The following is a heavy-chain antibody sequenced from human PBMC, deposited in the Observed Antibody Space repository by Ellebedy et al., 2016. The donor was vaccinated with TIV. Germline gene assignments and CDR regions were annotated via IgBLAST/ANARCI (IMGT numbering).Heavy chain of an antibody. CDR3: AIDPEHNSGPYFDC. CDR1: VDSVSSSGAA. V-gene: IGHV6-1*01. Sequence: SQTLSLTCAISVDSVSSSGAAWTWIRQSPSRGLEWLGRTYYRSKWYSDEAVSVKSRITINPDTSKNQFSLQLNSVTPEDTAIYYCAIDPEHNSGPYFDCWGQGTLVTVSS. J-gene: IGHJ4*02. D-gene: IGHD1-14*01. CDR2: TYYRSKWYS.